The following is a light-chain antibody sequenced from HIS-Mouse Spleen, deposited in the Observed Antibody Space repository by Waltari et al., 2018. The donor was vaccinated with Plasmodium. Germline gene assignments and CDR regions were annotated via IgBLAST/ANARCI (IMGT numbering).Light chain of an antibody. CDR3: QSADSSGTPNWV. V-gene: IGLV3-25*03. CDR1: ELPKQY. Sequence: SYELTQPPSVSVSPGQTARIPCSGDELPKQYAYWYQQKPGQAPVLVIYKDSARPSGIPERFSGSSSGTTVTLTISGVQAEDEADYYCQSADSSGTPNWVFGGGTKLTVL. J-gene: IGLJ3*02. CDR2: KDS.